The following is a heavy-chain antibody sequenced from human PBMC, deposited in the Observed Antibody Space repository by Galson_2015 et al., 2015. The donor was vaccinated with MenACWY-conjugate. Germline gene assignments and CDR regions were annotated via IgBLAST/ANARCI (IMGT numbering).Heavy chain of an antibody. D-gene: IGHD3-3*01. V-gene: IGHV3-48*04. CDR2: ISSSSSTI. Sequence: SLRLSCAASGFTFSSYSMNWVRQAPGKGLEWVSYISSSSSTIYYADSVKGRFTISRDNAKNSLYLQMNSLRAEDTAVYYCAREGGFGVVIIDAFDIWGQGTMVTVSS. J-gene: IGHJ3*02. CDR1: GFTFSSYS. CDR3: AREGGFGVVIIDAFDI.